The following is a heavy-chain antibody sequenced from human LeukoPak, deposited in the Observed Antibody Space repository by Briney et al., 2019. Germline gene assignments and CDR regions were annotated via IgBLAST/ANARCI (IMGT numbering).Heavy chain of an antibody. CDR1: GFTFSSYW. Sequence: GGSLRLSCAASGFTFSSYWMSWVRQAPGKGLEWVANTKQDGSEKYYMDSVKGRFTISRDNAKNSLYLQMNSLRAEDTAVYYCARVDELAVAAYDYWGQGTLVTVSS. J-gene: IGHJ4*02. V-gene: IGHV3-7*01. CDR2: TKQDGSEK. CDR3: ARVDELAVAAYDY. D-gene: IGHD6-19*01.